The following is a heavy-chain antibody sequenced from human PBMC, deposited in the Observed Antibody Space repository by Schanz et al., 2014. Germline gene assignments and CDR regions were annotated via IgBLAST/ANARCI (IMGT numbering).Heavy chain of an antibody. D-gene: IGHD6-19*01. CDR2: LTEGGGGT. CDR1: GFNFNTYA. Sequence: EVQLLESGGGLAQPGGSLRLACAASGFNFNTYAMSWVRQAPGKGLEWVSGLTEGGGGTYYTDAVKGRFTISRDNSKNTLYLLMNSLRAEDTAVYYCAKDLISGWSGFDYWGQGTLVTVSS. CDR3: AKDLISGWSGFDY. V-gene: IGHV3-23*01. J-gene: IGHJ4*02.